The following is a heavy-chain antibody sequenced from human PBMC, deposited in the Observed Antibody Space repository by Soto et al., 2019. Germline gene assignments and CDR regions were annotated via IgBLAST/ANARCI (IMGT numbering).Heavy chain of an antibody. V-gene: IGHV4-59*08. CDR1: GGSISSYY. J-gene: IGHJ4*02. CDR2: IYYSGST. CDR3: ARRRDSSGYGED. Sequence: SETLSLTCTVSGGSISSYYWSWIRQPPGKGLEWIGYIYYSGSTNYNPSLKSRVTISVDTSKNQFSLKLSSVTAADTAVYYCARRRDSSGYGEDWGQGTLVTVSS. D-gene: IGHD3-22*01.